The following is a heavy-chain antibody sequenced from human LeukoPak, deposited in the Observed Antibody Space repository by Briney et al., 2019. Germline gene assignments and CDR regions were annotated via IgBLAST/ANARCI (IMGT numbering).Heavy chain of an antibody. CDR3: ARWGGLPGGSYFPDAFDI. CDR1: GFTFSSHG. CDR2: IWYDRSNK. J-gene: IGHJ3*02. V-gene: IGHV3-33*01. D-gene: IGHD1-26*01. Sequence: GGSLRLSCATSGFTFSSHGMHWVRQAPGKGLEWVAVIWYDRSNKYYADSVKGRFTISRDNSKYTLYLQMNSLRAEDTAVYYCARWGGLPGGSYFPDAFDIWGQGTMVTVSS.